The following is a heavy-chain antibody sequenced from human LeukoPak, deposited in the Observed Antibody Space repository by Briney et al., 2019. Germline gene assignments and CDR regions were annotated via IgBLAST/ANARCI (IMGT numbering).Heavy chain of an antibody. CDR2: ISYDGSNK. J-gene: IGHJ4*02. CDR1: GFTFSSYG. Sequence: PGRSLRLSCAASGFTFSSYGMHWVRQAPGKGLERVAVISYDGSNKYYADSVKGRFTISRDNSKNTLYLQMNSLRAEDTAVYYCAKDPDSSGWYYFDYWGQGTLVTVSS. D-gene: IGHD6-19*01. V-gene: IGHV3-30*18. CDR3: AKDPDSSGWYYFDY.